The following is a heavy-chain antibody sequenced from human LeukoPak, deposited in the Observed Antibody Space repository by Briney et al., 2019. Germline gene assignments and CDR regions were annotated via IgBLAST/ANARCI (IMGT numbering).Heavy chain of an antibody. V-gene: IGHV4-39*07. CDR2: IYYSGTT. J-gene: IGHJ3*02. D-gene: IGHD2-2*01. CDR3: AGYCSSTSCYEEDAFDI. CDR1: GGSISSSDYY. Sequence: SETLSLTCTVSGGSISSSDYYWGWIRQPPGKGLEWIASIYYSGTTHYNPSHQSRVTMSVDTSKNQFSLKLSSVTAADTAVYYCAGYCSSTSCYEEDAFDIWGHGTMVTVSS.